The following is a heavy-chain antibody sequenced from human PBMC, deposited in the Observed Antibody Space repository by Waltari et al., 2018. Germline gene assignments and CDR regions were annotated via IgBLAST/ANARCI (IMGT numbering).Heavy chain of an antibody. CDR1: GGSISSSSYY. CDR2: IYYSGST. Sequence: QLQLQESGPGLVKPSETLSLTCTVSGGSISSSSYYWGWIRQSPGKGLEWIGSIYYSGSTYYNPTLKSRVTISGDKSKNQFSLKLSSVTAADTAVYYCARHWKKSGYRFDPWGQGTLVTVSS. CDR3: ARHWKKSGYRFDP. J-gene: IGHJ5*02. D-gene: IGHD5-12*01. V-gene: IGHV4-39*01.